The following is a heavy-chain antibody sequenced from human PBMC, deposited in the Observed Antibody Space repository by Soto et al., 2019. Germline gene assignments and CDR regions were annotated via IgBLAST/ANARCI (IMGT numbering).Heavy chain of an antibody. V-gene: IGHV1-46*01. CDR1: GYTFTSDY. D-gene: IGHD3-3*01. CDR3: ARLEGWDDTDDAFDI. Sequence: ASVKLSFKASGYTFTSDYMHWLRHAPRQGLEWMGIINPSGGSTSYAQKFQGRVTMTRDTATSTVYMELASLRSEDTAVYYCARLEGWDDTDDAFDIWGQGTMVTVSS. CDR2: INPSGGST. J-gene: IGHJ3*02.